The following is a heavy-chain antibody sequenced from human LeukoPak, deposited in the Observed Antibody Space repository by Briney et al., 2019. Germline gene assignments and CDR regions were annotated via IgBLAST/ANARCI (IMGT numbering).Heavy chain of an antibody. J-gene: IGHJ6*03. V-gene: IGHV3-43D*03. D-gene: IGHD6-25*01. CDR3: AKDFNAASDYYYYMDV. CDR2: ISWDGGST. CDR1: GFTFDDYA. Sequence: GGSLRLSCAASGFTFDDYAMHWVRQAPGKGLEWVSLISWDGGSTYYADSVKGRFTISRDNSKNSLYLQMNSLRAEDTALYYCAKDFNAASDYYYYMDVWGKGTTVTVSS.